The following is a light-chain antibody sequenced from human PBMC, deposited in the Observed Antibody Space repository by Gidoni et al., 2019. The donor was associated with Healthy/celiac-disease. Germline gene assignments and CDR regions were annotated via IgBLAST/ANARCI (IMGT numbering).Light chain of an antibody. CDR3: QQYGSSPPIT. J-gene: IGKJ5*01. V-gene: IGKV3-20*01. CDR2: GAS. CDR1: QSVSSSY. Sequence: DIVLTQYPVTLSLSPGESATLSCRASQSVSSSYLAWYQQKPGQAPRLLIYGASSRATGIPDRFSGSGSGTDFTLTISRLEPEDFAVYDCQQYGSSPPITFGQGTRLEIK.